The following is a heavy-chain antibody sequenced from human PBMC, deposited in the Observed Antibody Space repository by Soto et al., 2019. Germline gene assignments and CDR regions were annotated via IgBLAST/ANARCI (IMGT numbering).Heavy chain of an antibody. V-gene: IGHV4-30-2*01. J-gene: IGHJ5*02. CDR3: ARGGVNDFWSGTNWFDP. CDR1: GGSISSGGYS. D-gene: IGHD3-3*01. Sequence: SETLSLTCAVSGGSISSGGYSWSWIRQPPGKGLEWIGYIYHSGSTYYNPSLKSRVTISVDRSKNQFSLKLSSVTAADTAVYYCARGGVNDFWSGTNWFDPWGQGTLVTVS. CDR2: IYHSGST.